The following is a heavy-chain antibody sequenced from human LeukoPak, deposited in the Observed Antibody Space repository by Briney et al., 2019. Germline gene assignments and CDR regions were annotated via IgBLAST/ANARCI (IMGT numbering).Heavy chain of an antibody. J-gene: IGHJ6*02. D-gene: IGHD2-2*01. CDR1: GGTFSSYA. Sequence: EASVKVSCRASGGTFSSYAISWVRQAPGQGLEWMGGIIPIFGTANYAQKFQGRVTITADESTSTAYMELSSLRSEDTAVYYCARRDIVVVPAAIEYYYYGMDVWGQGTTVTVSS. V-gene: IGHV1-69*01. CDR3: ARRDIVVVPAAIEYYYYGMDV. CDR2: IIPIFGTA.